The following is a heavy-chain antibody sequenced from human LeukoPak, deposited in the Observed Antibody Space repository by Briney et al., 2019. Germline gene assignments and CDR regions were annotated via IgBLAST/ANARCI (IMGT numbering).Heavy chain of an antibody. V-gene: IGHV4-59*01. CDR3: AREEGGSPGAFDI. J-gene: IGHJ3*02. CDR2: IYYSGST. D-gene: IGHD3-16*01. Sequence: KASETLSLTCTVSGGSISSYYWSWIRQPPGKGLEWIGYIYYSGSTNYNPSLKSRVTISVDTSKNQFSLKLSSVTAADTAVYYCAREEGGSPGAFDIWGQGTMVTVSS. CDR1: GGSISSYY.